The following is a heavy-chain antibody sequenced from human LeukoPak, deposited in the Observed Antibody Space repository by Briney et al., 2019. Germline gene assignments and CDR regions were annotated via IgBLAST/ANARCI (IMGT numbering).Heavy chain of an antibody. D-gene: IGHD4-17*01. CDR1: GGSVSSGSYH. CDR3: ARLSRTTVTTTRHFDY. J-gene: IGHJ4*02. CDR2: IYYSGST. V-gene: IGHV4-61*01. Sequence: PSETLSLTCTVSGGSVSSGSYHWSWIWQPPGKGLEWIGYIYYSGSTNYNPSLKSRVTISVDTSKNQFSLKLSSVTAADTAVYYCARLSRTTVTTTRHFDYWGQGTLVTVSS.